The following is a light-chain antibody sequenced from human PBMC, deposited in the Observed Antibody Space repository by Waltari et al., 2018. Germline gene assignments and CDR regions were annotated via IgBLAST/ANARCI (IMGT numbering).Light chain of an antibody. CDR1: SSDVGGYND. CDR2: DVI. Sequence: QSALTQPDSVSGSPGQSITISCTGISSDVGGYNDVSWYQQPPGEAPKFMIYDVIKRPSGVSNRFSGSKSGSTASLTISGLQAEDEADYYCSSSAGSSTLVFGGGTKLTVL. V-gene: IGLV2-23*02. J-gene: IGLJ2*01. CDR3: SSSAGSSTLV.